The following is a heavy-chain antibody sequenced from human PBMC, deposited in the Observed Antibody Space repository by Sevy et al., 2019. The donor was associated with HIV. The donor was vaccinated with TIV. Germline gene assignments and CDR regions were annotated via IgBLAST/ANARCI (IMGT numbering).Heavy chain of an antibody. Sequence: SETLSLTCTVSGGSISSSSYYWGWIRQPPGKGLEWIGSIYYSGSTYYNPSLKSRVTISVDTSKNQFSLKLSSVTAADTAVYYCAREAVAGLTDAFDIWGQGTMVTVSS. CDR2: IYYSGST. CDR1: GGSISSSSYY. CDR3: AREAVAGLTDAFDI. D-gene: IGHD6-19*01. V-gene: IGHV4-39*01. J-gene: IGHJ3*02.